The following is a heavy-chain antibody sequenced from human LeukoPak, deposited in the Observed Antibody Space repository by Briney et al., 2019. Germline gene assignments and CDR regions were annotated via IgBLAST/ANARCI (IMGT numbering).Heavy chain of an antibody. D-gene: IGHD2-2*01. CDR2: IYYSGST. J-gene: IGHJ6*02. V-gene: IGHV4-59*01. CDR1: GGSISSYY. CDR3: ARGGSGCSSTSCYEGYYYYYYGMDV. Sequence: SETLSLTCIVSGGSISSYYWSWIRQPPGKGLEWIGYIYYSGSTNYNPSLKSRVTISVDTSKNQFSLKLSSVTAADTAVYYCARGGSGCSSTSCYEGYYYYYYGMDVWGQGTTVTVSS.